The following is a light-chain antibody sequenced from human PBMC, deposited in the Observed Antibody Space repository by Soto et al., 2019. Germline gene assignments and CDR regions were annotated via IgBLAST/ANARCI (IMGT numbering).Light chain of an antibody. J-gene: IGKJ5*01. Sequence: RITQSPPIVPVSILPRVNIICPASQSISRWLAWYQQKPGKAPKLLIYAASSLQSGVPSRFSGSGSVTDFTLTISRLQPEEFAVYYCHQHGHSPLTFGQATPVEIK. CDR3: HQHGHSPLT. V-gene: IGKV1-5*02. CDR2: AAS. CDR1: QSISRW.